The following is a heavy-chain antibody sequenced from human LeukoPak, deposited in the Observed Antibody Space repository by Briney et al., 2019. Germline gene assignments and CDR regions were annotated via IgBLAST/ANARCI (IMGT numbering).Heavy chain of an antibody. J-gene: IGHJ6*03. Sequence: SETLSLTCTVSGGSISSGDYYWSWIRQPPGKGLEWIGYIYYSGSTYYNPSLKSRVTISVVTSKNQFSLKLSSVTAADTAVYHCARGFSYYDFWSGYYYYYYMDVWGKGTTVTVSS. CDR3: ARGFSYYDFWSGYYYYYYMDV. CDR1: GGSISSGDYY. D-gene: IGHD3-3*01. V-gene: IGHV4-30-4*08. CDR2: IYYSGST.